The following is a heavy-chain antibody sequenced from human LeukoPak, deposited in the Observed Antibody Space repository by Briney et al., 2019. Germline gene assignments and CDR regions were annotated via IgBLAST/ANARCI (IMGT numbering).Heavy chain of an antibody. V-gene: IGHV5-51*01. Sequence: ESLKISCKGSGYSFTSYWIGWVRQMPGKGLEWMGIIYPGDSDTRYSPSFQGQVTISADKSISTAYLQWSSLKASDTAMYYCARHAHGAPQGDIVVVPAASWFDPWGQGTLVTVSS. J-gene: IGHJ5*02. CDR1: GYSFTSYW. CDR2: IYPGDSDT. CDR3: ARHAHGAPQGDIVVVPAASWFDP. D-gene: IGHD2-2*01.